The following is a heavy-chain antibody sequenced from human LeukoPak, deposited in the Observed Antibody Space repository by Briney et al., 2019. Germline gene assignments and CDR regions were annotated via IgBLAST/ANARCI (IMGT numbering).Heavy chain of an antibody. CDR3: ARVLRI. V-gene: IGHV4-34*01. Sequence: KTSETLSLTCAVYGGSFSGYYWSWIRQPPGKGLEWIGEINHSGSTNYNPSLKSRVTISVDTSKNQFSLKLSSVTAADTAVYYCARVLRIWGQGTLVTAPS. CDR2: INHSGST. J-gene: IGHJ4*02. CDR1: GGSFSGYY.